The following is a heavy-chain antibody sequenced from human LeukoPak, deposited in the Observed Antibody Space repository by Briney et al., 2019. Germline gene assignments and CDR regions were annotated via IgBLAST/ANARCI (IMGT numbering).Heavy chain of an antibody. J-gene: IGHJ6*03. CDR1: GGSISSSSYY. D-gene: IGHD2-2*01. CDR2: IYYSGST. Sequence: SETLSLTCTVSGGSISSSSYYWGWIRQPPGKGLEWIGSIYYSGSTYYNPSLKSRVTISVDTSKNQFSLKLSSVTAADTAVYYCARDCSSTSTFFYYYYMDVWGKGTTVTVSS. CDR3: ARDCSSTSTFFYYYYMDV. V-gene: IGHV4-39*07.